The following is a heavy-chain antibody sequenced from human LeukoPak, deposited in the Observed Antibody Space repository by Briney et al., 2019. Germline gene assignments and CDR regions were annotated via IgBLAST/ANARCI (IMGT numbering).Heavy chain of an antibody. CDR1: GFTFTNTW. D-gene: IGHD3-22*01. CDR2: ISLSSDPI. V-gene: IGHV3-48*02. CDR3: ARVPNSGGYYPSDY. J-gene: IGHJ4*02. Sequence: GGSLRLSCAASGFTFTNTWMDWVRQAPGKGLEWVSFISLSSDPIYYADSVQGRFAVSRDNAKNSLFLQMSSLRDEDTAVYYCARVPNSGGYYPSDYWGQGTLVTVSS.